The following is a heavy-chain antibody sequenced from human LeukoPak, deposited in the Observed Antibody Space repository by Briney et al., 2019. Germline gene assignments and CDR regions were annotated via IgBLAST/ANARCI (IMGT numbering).Heavy chain of an antibody. CDR3: ARDVRYHFDY. D-gene: IGHD3-16*02. CDR2: IKQDGSEK. Sequence: GGSLRLSCAASGFIFSNYGMNWVRQAPGKGLEWVANIKQDGSEKNYVDSVKGRFTISRDNAKNSLYLQMNSLRAEDTAVYYCARDVRYHFDYWGQGTLVTVSS. V-gene: IGHV3-7*01. J-gene: IGHJ4*02. CDR1: GFIFSNYG.